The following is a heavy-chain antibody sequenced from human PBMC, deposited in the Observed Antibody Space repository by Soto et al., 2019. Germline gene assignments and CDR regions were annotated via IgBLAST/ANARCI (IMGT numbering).Heavy chain of an antibody. Sequence: PGGFLRLSCAASGFTSSHYAMSWVRQAPGRGLEWVSSIIGSGVRTYYADSVQGRFTISRDNSKNMLYLQMDSLRAEDTAIYYCAKELMLAAGSWLTSDQPYYGMDVWGQGTTVSVSS. CDR3: AKELMLAAGSWLTSDQPYYGMDV. CDR2: IIGSGVRT. J-gene: IGHJ6*02. D-gene: IGHD6-13*01. CDR1: GFTSSHYA. V-gene: IGHV3-23*01.